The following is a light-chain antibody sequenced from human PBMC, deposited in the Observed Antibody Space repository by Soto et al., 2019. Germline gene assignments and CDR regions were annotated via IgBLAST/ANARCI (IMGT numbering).Light chain of an antibody. CDR1: SSDVGDYNF. V-gene: IGLV2-11*01. CDR3: CSYAGSYTHV. J-gene: IGLJ1*01. CDR2: DVS. Sequence: QSALTQPRSVSGSPGQSVTISCTGTSSDVGDYNFVSWYQQHPGKATKLVIYDVSKRPSGVPDRFSGSKSGNTASLTISGLQADDEADYYCCSYAGSYTHVFGTGTKLTVL.